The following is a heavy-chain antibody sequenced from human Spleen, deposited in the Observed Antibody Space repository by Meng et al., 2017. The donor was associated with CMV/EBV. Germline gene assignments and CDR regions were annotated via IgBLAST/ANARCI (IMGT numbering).Heavy chain of an antibody. CDR3: ARSTMYLGYCTTTSCYHDY. CDR2: ISSSSSYI. Sequence: GESLKISRAASGFTFSSYSMNWVRQAPGKGLEWVSSISSSSSYIYYADSVKGRFTISRDNAENSLYLHLNSLTAEDTAVYFCARSTMYLGYCTTTSCYHDYWGQGTLVTVSS. V-gene: IGHV3-21*01. D-gene: IGHD2-2*01. CDR1: GFTFSSYS. J-gene: IGHJ4*02.